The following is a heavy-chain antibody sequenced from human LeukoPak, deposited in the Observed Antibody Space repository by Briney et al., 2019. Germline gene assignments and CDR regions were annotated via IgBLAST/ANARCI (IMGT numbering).Heavy chain of an antibody. CDR2: IYYSGST. CDR1: GGSISNYY. Sequence: SETLSLTCTVAGGSISNYYWSWIRQPPGKGLEWIGYIYYSGSTNYNPSLKSRVTISVDTSKNQFSLKLSSVTAADTAVYYCARHPPFSYAFDIWGQGTMVTVSS. J-gene: IGHJ3*02. D-gene: IGHD2/OR15-2a*01. CDR3: ARHPPFSYAFDI. V-gene: IGHV4-59*01.